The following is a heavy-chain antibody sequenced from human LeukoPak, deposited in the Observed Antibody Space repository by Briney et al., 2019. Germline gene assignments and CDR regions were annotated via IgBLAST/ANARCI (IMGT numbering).Heavy chain of an antibody. CDR3: ARDIAARDYYYGMDV. CDR2: IYTSGST. CDR1: GGSISSGSYY. V-gene: IGHV4-61*02. Sequence: PSQTLSLTCTVSGGSISSGSYYWSWIRQPAGKGLEWIGRIYTSGSTNYNPSLKSRVTISVDTSKNQFFLKLSSVTAADTAVYYCARDIAARDYYYGMDVWGQGTTVTVSS. D-gene: IGHD6-6*01. J-gene: IGHJ6*02.